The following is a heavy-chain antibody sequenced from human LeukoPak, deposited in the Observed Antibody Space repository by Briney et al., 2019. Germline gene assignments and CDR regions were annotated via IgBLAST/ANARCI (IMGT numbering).Heavy chain of an antibody. D-gene: IGHD1-7*01. J-gene: IGHJ4*02. V-gene: IGHV3-74*01. CDR1: GFTFRSYW. Sequence: GGSLRLSCAASGFTFRSYWMHWVRQAPGKGLVWVSRINSDGSSTSYADSVKGRFTISRDNAKNTLYLQMNSLKTEDTAVYYCTTDSWNYDYWGQGTLVTVSS. CDR2: INSDGSST. CDR3: TTDSWNYDY.